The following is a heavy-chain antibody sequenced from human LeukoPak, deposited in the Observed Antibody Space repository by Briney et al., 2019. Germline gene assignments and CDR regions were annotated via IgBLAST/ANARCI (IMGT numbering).Heavy chain of an antibody. CDR3: AKAYYDSSGYYNYFDY. CDR2: ISGSGGST. V-gene: IGHV3-23*01. J-gene: IGHJ4*02. CDR1: GFTFSSYA. D-gene: IGHD3-22*01. Sequence: GGSLRLSCAASGFTFSSYAMSWVRQAPGKGLEWVSSISGSGGSTLYADSVKGRFTISRDNSKNTLYLQMNSLRAEDTAVYYCAKAYYDSSGYYNYFDYWGQGTLVTISS.